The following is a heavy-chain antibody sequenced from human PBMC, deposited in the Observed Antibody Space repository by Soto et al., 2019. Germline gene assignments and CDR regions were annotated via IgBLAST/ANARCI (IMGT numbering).Heavy chain of an antibody. V-gene: IGHV1-69*02. CDR2: IIPIFGVT. CDR1: GGTFSSYT. Sequence: QVQLVQSGAEVKKPGSSVKVSCKASGGTFSSYTITWVRQAPGQGLEWLGRIIPIFGVTNYAQKFQDRVTISSDRCTTTAYMELRRLRSEDTAVYYCVRAWERTTQTWGVGDSWGQRTLVTVSS. CDR3: VRAWERTTQTWGVGDS. J-gene: IGHJ4*02. D-gene: IGHD3-10*01.